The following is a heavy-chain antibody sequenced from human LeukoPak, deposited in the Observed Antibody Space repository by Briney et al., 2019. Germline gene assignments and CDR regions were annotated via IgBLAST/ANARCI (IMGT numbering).Heavy chain of an antibody. CDR2: ISSSGSTI. CDR1: GFTFSSYS. V-gene: IGHV3-48*04. CDR3: ASLWELSVDN. Sequence: GGSLRLSCAASGFTFSSYSMNWVRQAPGKGLEWVSYISSSGSTIYYADSVKGRFTISRDNAENSVYLQMNSLRVEDTAVYYCASLWELSVDNWGQGTLVTVSS. J-gene: IGHJ4*02. D-gene: IGHD1-26*01.